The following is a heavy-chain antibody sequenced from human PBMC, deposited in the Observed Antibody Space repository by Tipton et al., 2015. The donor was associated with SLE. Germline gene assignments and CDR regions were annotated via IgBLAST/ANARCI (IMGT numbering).Heavy chain of an antibody. CDR2: IYYSGST. J-gene: IGHJ4*02. CDR3: ARAPRGAFCGGDCYSRFDY. CDR1: GGSISSYY. D-gene: IGHD2-21*02. V-gene: IGHV4-59*12. Sequence: TLSLTCTVSGGSISSYYWSWIRQPPGKGLEWIGYIYYSGSTNYNPSLKSRVTISVDTSKNQFSLKLSSVTAADTAVYYCARAPRGAFCGGDCYSRFDYWGQGTLVTVSS.